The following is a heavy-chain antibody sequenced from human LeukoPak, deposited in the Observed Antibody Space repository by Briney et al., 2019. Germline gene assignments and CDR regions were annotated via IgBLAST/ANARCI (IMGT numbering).Heavy chain of an antibody. CDR1: GYTFTGYY. J-gene: IGHJ5*02. CDR2: INPNSGGT. V-gene: IGHV1-2*02. CDR3: ATFVVVPAATMAWGDWFDP. D-gene: IGHD2-2*01. Sequence: ASVKVSCKASGYTFTGYYMHWVRQAPGQGLEWMGWINPNSGGTNYAQKFQGRVTMTRDTSISTAYMELSRLRSDDTAVYYCATFVVVPAATMAWGDWFDPWGQGTLVTVSS.